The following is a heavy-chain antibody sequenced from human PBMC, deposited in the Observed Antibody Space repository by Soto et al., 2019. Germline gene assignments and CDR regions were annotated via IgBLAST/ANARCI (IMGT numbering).Heavy chain of an antibody. CDR1: GFSLSTSGMC. Sequence: SGATLVNPTQTLTLTCTFSGFSLSTSGMCVSWIRQPPGKALEWLARIDWDDDKYYSTSLKTRLTISKDTSKNQVVLTMTNMDPVDTATYYCARIRSGSYYYGSESKEYYYYYMDVWGKGTTVTVSS. CDR2: IDWDDDK. J-gene: IGHJ6*03. CDR3: ARIRSGSYYYGSESKEYYYYYMDV. D-gene: IGHD3-10*01. V-gene: IGHV2-70*11.